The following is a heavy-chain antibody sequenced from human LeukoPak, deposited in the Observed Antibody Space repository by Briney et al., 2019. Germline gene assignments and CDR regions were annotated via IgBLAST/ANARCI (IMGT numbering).Heavy chain of an antibody. Sequence: PSETLSLTCTVSGGSISNYYWGWARQPPGKALEWIGNIFYSGSTYYSPSLKSRVTISLDTSRNQFSLKLNSVTAADTAVYYCAKSNGYGLIDIWGQGTMVTVSS. CDR3: AKSNGYGLIDI. J-gene: IGHJ3*02. D-gene: IGHD3-22*01. CDR2: IFYSGST. CDR1: GGSISNYY. V-gene: IGHV4-59*12.